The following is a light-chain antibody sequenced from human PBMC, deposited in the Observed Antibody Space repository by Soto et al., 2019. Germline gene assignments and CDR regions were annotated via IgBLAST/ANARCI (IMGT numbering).Light chain of an antibody. CDR1: QTISSW. V-gene: IGKV1-9*01. Sequence: DIPITHSPSTLSGSLAYRFTMTGGASQTISSWLAWYQQKPGKAPKLLIYAASTLQSGVPSRFSGSGSGTEFTLTISSLQPEDFATYYCQQLNSYPFTFGQGTRLET. CDR2: AAS. CDR3: QQLNSYPFT. J-gene: IGKJ5*01.